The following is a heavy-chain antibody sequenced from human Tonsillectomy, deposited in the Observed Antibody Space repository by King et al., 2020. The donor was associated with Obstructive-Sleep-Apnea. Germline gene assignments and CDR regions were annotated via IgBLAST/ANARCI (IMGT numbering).Heavy chain of an antibody. V-gene: IGHV4-39*07. D-gene: IGHD2-15*01. CDR1: GGSISSSSYY. Sequence: QLQESGPGLVKPSETLSLTCTVSGGSISSSSYYWGWIRQPPGKGLEWIGNIYYSGTTYYNPSLKSRVTISVDTSKNQFSLKLSSVTAADTAVDYCARTYCSGGSCYSEYFDPWGQGTLVTVSS. CDR2: IYYSGTT. CDR3: ARTYCSGGSCYSEYFDP. J-gene: IGHJ5*02.